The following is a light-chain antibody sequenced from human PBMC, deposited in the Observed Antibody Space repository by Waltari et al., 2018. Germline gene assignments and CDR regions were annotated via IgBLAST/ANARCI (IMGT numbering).Light chain of an antibody. J-gene: IGKJ1*01. V-gene: IGKV1-5*03. Sequence: DIQMTQSPSTLSASVGDRVTIPFRASQTISSWLAWYQQKPGKAPNLLIYKASALESGVPSRFSGSGSATDFTLTISGLQPDDFATYYCQQYNTFPWTFGQGTKVEIK. CDR3: QQYNTFPWT. CDR2: KAS. CDR1: QTISSW.